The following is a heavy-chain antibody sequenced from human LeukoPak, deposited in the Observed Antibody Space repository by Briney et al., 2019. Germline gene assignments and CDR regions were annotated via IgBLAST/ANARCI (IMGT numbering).Heavy chain of an antibody. Sequence: ASVKVSCKASGYTFTSYGISWVRRAPGQGLEWMGWVSGYNGNTNYAQKLQGRVTMTTDTSTSTAYMELRSLRSDDTAVYYCARDLVVVPAAPGGYWGQGTLVTVSS. CDR2: VSGYNGNT. V-gene: IGHV1-18*01. CDR1: GYTFTSYG. J-gene: IGHJ4*02. D-gene: IGHD2-2*01. CDR3: ARDLVVVPAAPGGY.